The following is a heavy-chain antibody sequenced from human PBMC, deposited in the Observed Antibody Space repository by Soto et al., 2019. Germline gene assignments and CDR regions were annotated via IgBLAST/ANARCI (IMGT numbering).Heavy chain of an antibody. CDR1: GFTFSSYA. D-gene: IGHD6-6*01. J-gene: IGHJ5*02. CDR3: AKAGFIYSSSSGWFDP. CDR2: ISGSGGST. Sequence: GRSLRLYCAASGFTFSSYAMSWVRQAPGKGLEWVSAISGSGGSTYYADSVTPRFTISRDNSKNTLYLQMNSLRAEDTAVYYCAKAGFIYSSSSGWFDPWGQGTMVTVSS. V-gene: IGHV3-23*01.